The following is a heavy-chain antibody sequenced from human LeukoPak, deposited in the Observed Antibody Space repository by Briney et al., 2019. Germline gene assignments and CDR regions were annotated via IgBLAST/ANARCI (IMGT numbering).Heavy chain of an antibody. CDR3: AGGQGWLLDY. CDR1: GFTFSDYG. Sequence: GGSLRLSCAASGFTFSDYGMHWVRQAPGKGLEWVAVISYDGSNKYSADSVKGRFTISRDNSKNTLYLQMNSLRAEDTAVYYCAGGQGWLLDYWGQGTPLTVSS. D-gene: IGHD5-12*01. J-gene: IGHJ4*02. V-gene: IGHV3-30*03. CDR2: ISYDGSNK.